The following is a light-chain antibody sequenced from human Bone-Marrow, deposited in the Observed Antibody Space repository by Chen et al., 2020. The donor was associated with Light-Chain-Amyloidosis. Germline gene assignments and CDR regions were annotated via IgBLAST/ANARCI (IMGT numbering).Light chain of an antibody. CDR2: DDS. CDR1: NIGSTS. V-gene: IGLV3-21*02. Sequence: SYVLTQPSSVSVAPGQTATIACGGNNIGSTSLHWYQQTPGQAPLLVVYDDSDLPSGIPERLSGSNSGNTATLTISRVEAGDEADYYCQVWDRSSDRPVFGGGTKLTVL. J-gene: IGLJ3*02. CDR3: QVWDRSSDRPV.